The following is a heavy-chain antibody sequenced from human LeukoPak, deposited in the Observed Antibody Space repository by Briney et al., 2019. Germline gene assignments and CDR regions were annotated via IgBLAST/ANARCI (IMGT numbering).Heavy chain of an antibody. CDR2: VKEDGSEK. D-gene: IGHD3-22*01. CDR1: GFSFGNYW. V-gene: IGHV3-7*01. Sequence: GGSLRLSCVTSGFSFGNYWMSWVRQAPGKGLEWVAKVKEDGSEKNYVDSVKGRFTISRDNAENAVHLEMNSLRAEDTAIYYCTRMYSYESSGYRPSDYWGQGTLVTVSS. CDR3: TRMYSYESSGYRPSDY. J-gene: IGHJ4*02.